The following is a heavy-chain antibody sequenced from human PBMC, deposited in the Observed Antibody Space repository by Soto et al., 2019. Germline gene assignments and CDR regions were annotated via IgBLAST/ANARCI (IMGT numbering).Heavy chain of an antibody. CDR1: GYAFTSYG. J-gene: IGHJ6*02. V-gene: IGHV1-18*04. CDR2: ISAYNGNT. CDR3: AREEYQLLGDYGMDV. D-gene: IGHD2-2*01. Sequence: GASVKVSCKASGYAFTSYGISWVRQAPGQGLEWMGWISAYNGNTNYAQKLQGRVTMTTGTSTSTAYVELRSLRSDDTAVYYCAREEYQLLGDYGMDVWGQGTTVTVS.